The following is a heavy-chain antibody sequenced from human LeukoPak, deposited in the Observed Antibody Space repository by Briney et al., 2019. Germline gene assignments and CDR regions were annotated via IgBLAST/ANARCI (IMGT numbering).Heavy chain of an antibody. CDR2: ISGSGRTI. CDR1: GFTFSSYA. CDR3: AKDLTGTYGFDF. Sequence: GGSLTLSCAASGFTFSSYAMSWVRQAPGKGLEWLSHISGSGRTIHYADSVKGRLTASRDTDKNSLYLQMNDLRAEDTAVYYCAKDLTGTYGFDFWGQGTMVTVSS. J-gene: IGHJ3*01. D-gene: IGHD7-27*01. V-gene: IGHV3-48*04.